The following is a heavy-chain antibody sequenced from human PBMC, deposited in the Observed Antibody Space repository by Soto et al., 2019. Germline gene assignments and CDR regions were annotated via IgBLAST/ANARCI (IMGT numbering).Heavy chain of an antibody. CDR1: GFTFSSYA. D-gene: IGHD6-19*01. CDR3: AKDFVRRVAGISKAFWAFDI. CDR2: ISGSGGST. V-gene: IGHV3-23*01. J-gene: IGHJ3*02. Sequence: EVRLLESGGGLVQPGGSLRLSCAASGFTFSSYAMSWVRQAPGKGLEWVSAISGSGGSTYYADSVKGRFTISRDNSKNTLYLQMNSLRAEDTAVYYCAKDFVRRVAGISKAFWAFDIWGQGTMVTVSS.